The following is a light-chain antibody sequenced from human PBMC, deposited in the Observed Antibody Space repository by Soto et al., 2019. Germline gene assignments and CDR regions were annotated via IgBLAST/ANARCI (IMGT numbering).Light chain of an antibody. V-gene: IGLV3-1*01. CDR3: QAWDSSTVV. Sequence: SYELTQPPSVSVSPGQTASITCSGDNLEDKYVSWYQQKPGQSPVLVLYQDRKRPSGIPERFSGSNSGNTATLTISGTRAMDEADYYCQAWDSSTVVFGGGTQLTVL. CDR2: QDR. CDR1: NLEDKY. J-gene: IGLJ2*01.